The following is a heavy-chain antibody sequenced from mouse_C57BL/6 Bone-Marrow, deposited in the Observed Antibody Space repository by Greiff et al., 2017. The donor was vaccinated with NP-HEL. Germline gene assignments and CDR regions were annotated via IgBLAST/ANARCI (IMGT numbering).Heavy chain of an antibody. CDR3: VGQRGMTGFAY. D-gene: IGHD2-10*02. Sequence: EVHLVESGGGLVQPKGSLKLSCAASGFSFNTYAMNWVRQAPGKGLEWVARIRSKSNNYATYYADSVKDRFTISRDDSESMLYLQMNNLKTEDTAMYYCVGQRGMTGFAYWGQGTLVTVSA. CDR1: GFSFNTYA. J-gene: IGHJ3*01. V-gene: IGHV10-1*01. CDR2: IRSKSNNYAT.